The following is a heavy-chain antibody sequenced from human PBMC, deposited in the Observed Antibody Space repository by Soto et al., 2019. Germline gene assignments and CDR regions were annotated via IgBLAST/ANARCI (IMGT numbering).Heavy chain of an antibody. V-gene: IGHV1-2*02. CDR1: GYTFTGYY. D-gene: IGHD6-6*01. Sequence: ASVKVSCKASGYTFTGYYMHWVRQAPGQGLEWMGWINPKSGGTIYAQKFQGRVTMTRDTSISTAYMELSRLRSDDTAVYYRARSSIAADLEWFDPWGQGTLVTVSS. J-gene: IGHJ5*02. CDR2: INPKSGGT. CDR3: ARSSIAADLEWFDP.